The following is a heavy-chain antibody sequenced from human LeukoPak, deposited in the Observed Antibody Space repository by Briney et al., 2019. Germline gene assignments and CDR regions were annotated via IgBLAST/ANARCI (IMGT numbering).Heavy chain of an antibody. V-gene: IGHV3-7*01. CDR2: IKQDGSEK. CDR1: GFPFGDYY. D-gene: IGHD6-6*01. J-gene: IGHJ5*02. Sequence: GGSLRLSCAAFGFPFGDYYMTWIRQAPGKGLEWVANIKQDGSEKYYVDSVKGRFTISRDNAKNSLYLQMNSLRAEDTAVYYCARDYRNSHWFDPWGQGTLVTVSS. CDR3: ARDYRNSHWFDP.